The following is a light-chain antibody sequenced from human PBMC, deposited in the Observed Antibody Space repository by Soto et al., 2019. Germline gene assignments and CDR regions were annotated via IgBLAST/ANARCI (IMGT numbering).Light chain of an antibody. Sequence: EIVLTQSPGTLSLSPGERATLSCRASQSVSSSYLAWYQQKPGQAPRLLIHGASSRATGIPDRFSGSGSGTDFTLTISRLEPEDFAVYYFHQYGSSPYTFGQGTKLEIK. J-gene: IGKJ2*01. V-gene: IGKV3-20*01. CDR2: GAS. CDR3: HQYGSSPYT. CDR1: QSVSSSY.